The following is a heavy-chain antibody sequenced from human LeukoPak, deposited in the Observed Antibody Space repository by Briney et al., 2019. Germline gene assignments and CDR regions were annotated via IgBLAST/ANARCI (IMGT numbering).Heavy chain of an antibody. D-gene: IGHD6-13*01. CDR3: ARDHLAAAGSGG. J-gene: IGHJ4*02. CDR2: INPNNGGT. CDR1: EYTFTGYY. V-gene: IGHV1-2*06. Sequence: ASVKVSCKASEYTFTGYYIHWVRQAPGQGLEWMGHINPNNGGTNYAQKFQGRVTMTRDTSINTAYMELNSLRSDDTAIYYCARDHLAAAGSGGWGQGTLVTVSS.